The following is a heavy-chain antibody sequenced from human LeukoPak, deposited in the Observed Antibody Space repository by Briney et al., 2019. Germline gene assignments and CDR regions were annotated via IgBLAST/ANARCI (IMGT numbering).Heavy chain of an antibody. CDR3: ARGASGVYTVITSWFDP. D-gene: IGHD4-17*01. J-gene: IGHJ5*02. Sequence: GASVKVSCKASGYTFTGYYMHWVRQAPGQGLEWMGWINPNSGGTNYAQKFQGRVTMTRDTSISTAYMELSRLRSDDTAVYYCARGASGVYTVITSWFDPWGQGTLVTVSS. CDR1: GYTFTGYY. CDR2: INPNSGGT. V-gene: IGHV1-2*02.